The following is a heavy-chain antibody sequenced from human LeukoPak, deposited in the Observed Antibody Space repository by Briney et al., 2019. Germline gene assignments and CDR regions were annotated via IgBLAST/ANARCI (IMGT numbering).Heavy chain of an antibody. CDR3: ARAKDLGGVRSFDY. CDR1: LGSVIRYF. CDR2: IFDSGYT. V-gene: IGHV4-59*02. J-gene: IGHJ4*02. D-gene: IGHD3-16*01. Sequence: SEALSLPCTLSLGSVIRYFWCWIRQPPRKGLELIGYIFDSGYTNYNPSLDSRVTISVDTSKNQFSLKLTSVTAADTAVYYCARAKDLGGVRSFDYWGQRTLVTVSS.